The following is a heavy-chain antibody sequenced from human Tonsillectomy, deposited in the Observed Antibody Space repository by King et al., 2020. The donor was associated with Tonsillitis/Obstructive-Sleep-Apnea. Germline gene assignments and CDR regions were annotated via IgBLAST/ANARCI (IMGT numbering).Heavy chain of an antibody. CDR2: MSRTGRTT. D-gene: IGHD6-13*01. CDR1: GFNFSTSE. J-gene: IGHJ4*02. V-gene: IGHV3-48*03. CDR3: ARIAAAGYYFDY. Sequence: QLVQSGGDLVQPGGSLRLSCVASGFNFSTSEMNWVRQAPGKGLQWLAYMSRTGRTTFYADSVKGRFTISRDSAKNSLFLQMNTLRDEDTAVYYCARIAAAGYYFDYWGQGTLVVVSS.